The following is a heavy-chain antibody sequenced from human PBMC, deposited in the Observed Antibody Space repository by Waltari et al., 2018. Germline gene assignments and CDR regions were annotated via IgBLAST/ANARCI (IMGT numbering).Heavy chain of an antibody. CDR2: IASGSDYI. CDR3: VKGGYIISDY. Sequence: LVESGGGLVKPGGSLTLSCEASGFTFNSVSMTWVRQAPGKGLEWLSTIASGSDYIFYAVSVRGRFTISRDNARSTVNLRMNSLRTEDTAVYYCVKGGYIISDYWGQGIQVIVSS. V-gene: IGHV3-21*06. J-gene: IGHJ4*02. CDR1: GFTFNSVS. D-gene: IGHD3-22*01.